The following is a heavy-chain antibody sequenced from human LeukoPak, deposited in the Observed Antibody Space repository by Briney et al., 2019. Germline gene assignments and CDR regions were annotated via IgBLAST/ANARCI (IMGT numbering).Heavy chain of an antibody. CDR1: GFIFSTYS. D-gene: IGHD6-13*01. Sequence: GGSLRLSCAASGFIFSTYSMNWVRQAPGKGLEWVSSISSSSSYIYYTDSVKGRFTISRDNAKNSLFLQMNSLRAEDTAVYYCAKDVIAAAAFYYYYMDVWGKGTTVTVSS. J-gene: IGHJ6*03. CDR3: AKDVIAAAAFYYYYMDV. CDR2: ISSSSSYI. V-gene: IGHV3-21*01.